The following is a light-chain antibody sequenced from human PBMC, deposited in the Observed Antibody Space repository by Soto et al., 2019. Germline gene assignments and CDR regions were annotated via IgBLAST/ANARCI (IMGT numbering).Light chain of an antibody. CDR1: SGHSSYI. CDR3: ETWDSNTVV. CDR2: LEGSGSY. Sequence: QPVLTPSSSASASLGSSVQLTCTLSSGHSSYIIAWHQQQPGKAPRYLMKLEGSGSYNKGSGVPDRFSGSSSGADRYLTISNLQSEDEADYYCETWDSNTVVFGGGTKLTVL. V-gene: IGLV4-60*03. J-gene: IGLJ2*01.